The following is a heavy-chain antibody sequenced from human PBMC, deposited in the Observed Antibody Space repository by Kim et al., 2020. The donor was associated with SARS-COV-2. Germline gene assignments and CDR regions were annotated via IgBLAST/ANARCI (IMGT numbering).Heavy chain of an antibody. D-gene: IGHD4-4*01. CDR1: GGSVSSGSYY. CDR3: AREGRSNYRKTYYFDY. CDR2: IYYSGST. Sequence: SETLSLTCTVSGGSVSSGSYYWSWIRQPPGKGLEWIGYIYYSGSTNYNPSLKSRVTISVDTSKNQFSLKLSSVTAADTAVYYCAREGRSNYRKTYYFDYWGQGTLVTVSS. V-gene: IGHV4-61*01. J-gene: IGHJ4*02.